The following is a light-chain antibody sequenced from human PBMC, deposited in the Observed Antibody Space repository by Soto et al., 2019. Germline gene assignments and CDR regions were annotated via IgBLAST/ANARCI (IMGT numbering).Light chain of an antibody. Sequence: EIVLTQSPGTLSLSPGERATLSCRASQSVSSSYLAWYQQKPGQAPRLLIYGASSRATGIPDRFSGSGSGTDFTLIISRLEPEDFAVYYCQQYGSSPFFTFGPGTKVDIK. V-gene: IGKV3-20*01. CDR1: QSVSSSY. CDR3: QQYGSSPFFT. CDR2: GAS. J-gene: IGKJ3*01.